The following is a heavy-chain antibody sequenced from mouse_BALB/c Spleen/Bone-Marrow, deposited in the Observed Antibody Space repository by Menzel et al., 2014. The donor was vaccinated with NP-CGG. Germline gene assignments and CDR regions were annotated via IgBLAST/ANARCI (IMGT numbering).Heavy chain of an antibody. D-gene: IGHD1-1*01. CDR2: IDPANGNT. CDR3: ARGYGSRFGTGCVDF. Sequence: VQLKESGAELVKPGASVKLSCTASGFNIKDTYMHWVKQRPEQGLEWIGRIDPANGNTKYDPKFQGKATITADTSSNTTYLQLSNLSSEATDDYDSARGYGSRFGTGCVDFWGVGTTVTVSS. V-gene: IGHV14-3*02. CDR1: GFNIKDTY. J-gene: IGHJ1*01.